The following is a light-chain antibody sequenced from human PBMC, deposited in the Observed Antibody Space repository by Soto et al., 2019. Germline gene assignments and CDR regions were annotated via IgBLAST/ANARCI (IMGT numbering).Light chain of an antibody. Sequence: QSVLTQPPSVSGAPGQRVTISCTGSSSNIGAGYDGHWYQQLPGTAPKLLIYENNNRPSGVPDRFSGSKSGTSASLAITGLQAEDEADYYCQSYDNSLIGSVFGAGTKLTVL. J-gene: IGLJ1*01. CDR1: SSNIGAGYD. CDR2: ENN. V-gene: IGLV1-40*01. CDR3: QSYDNSLIGSV.